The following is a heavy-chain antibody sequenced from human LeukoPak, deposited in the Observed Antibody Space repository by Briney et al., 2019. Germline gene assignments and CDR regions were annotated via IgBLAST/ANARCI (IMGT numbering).Heavy chain of an antibody. CDR3: ARVVYEGVSDY. D-gene: IGHD5/OR15-5a*01. CDR2: IIPILGIA. Sequence: ASVKVSCKASGGTFSSYAISWVRQAPGQGLEWMGRIIPILGIANYAQKFQGRVTITADKSTSTAYMELSSLRSEDTAVYYCARVVYEGVSDYWGQGTLVTVSS. J-gene: IGHJ4*02. CDR1: GGTFSSYA. V-gene: IGHV1-69*04.